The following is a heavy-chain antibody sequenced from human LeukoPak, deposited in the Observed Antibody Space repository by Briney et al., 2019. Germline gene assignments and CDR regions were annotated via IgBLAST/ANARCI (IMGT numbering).Heavy chain of an antibody. CDR2: ISLTSGSI. Sequence: GESLRLSCAAYALTFDDYGMQWDRQAPGEVLEWVAGISLTSGSIGNADAVKRRFTIPRDNPNNSLYLQMNSLRAEYTALYYCAKAVDTAMVAHFDYWGQGDLVTVSS. CDR1: ALTFDDYG. CDR3: AKAVDTAMVAHFDY. V-gene: IGHV3-9*01. D-gene: IGHD5-18*01. J-gene: IGHJ4*02.